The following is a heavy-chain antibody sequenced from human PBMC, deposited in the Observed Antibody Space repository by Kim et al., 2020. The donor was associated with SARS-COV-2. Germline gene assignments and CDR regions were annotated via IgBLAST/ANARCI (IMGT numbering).Heavy chain of an antibody. Sequence: SETLSLTCAVYGGSFSGYYWSWIRQPPGKGLEWIGEINHSGSTNYNPSLKSRVTISVDTSKNQFSLKLSSVTAADTAVYYCASGQLIYDILTHAFDIWGQGTMVTVSS. D-gene: IGHD3-9*01. V-gene: IGHV4-34*01. CDR2: INHSGST. J-gene: IGHJ3*02. CDR3: ASGQLIYDILTHAFDI. CDR1: GGSFSGYY.